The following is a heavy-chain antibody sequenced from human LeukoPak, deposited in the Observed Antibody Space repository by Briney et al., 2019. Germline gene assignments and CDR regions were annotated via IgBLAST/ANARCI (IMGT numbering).Heavy chain of an antibody. D-gene: IGHD4-17*01. J-gene: IGHJ5*02. V-gene: IGHV4-59*08. CDR3: AMQVGIYGDYNNWFDP. Sequence: SETLSLTCTVSGASLNNYYWNWVRQPPGKELEWIGNVDYSGNTRHNPSPKRRVTISLDISKNHFSLRLSSVTAADTAVYYCAMQVGIYGDYNNWFDPWGPGARVTVSS. CDR1: GASLNNYY. CDR2: VDYSGNT.